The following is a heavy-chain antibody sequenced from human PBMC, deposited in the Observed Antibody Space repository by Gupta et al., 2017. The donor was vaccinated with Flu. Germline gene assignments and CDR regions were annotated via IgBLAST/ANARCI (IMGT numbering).Heavy chain of an antibody. J-gene: IGHJ4*02. CDR2: INGDGSRT. D-gene: IGHD6-19*01. CDR1: GFTFRGYW. Sequence: EVQLVESGGGLVQPGGSLRLSCAASGFTFRGYWLHWVRQAPEKGLVWVSRINGDGSRTNYADSVKSRFTISRDNAQNTVYLQMHSLSAEDTAVYYCARGHPGGWYVDYWGQGTLVAVSS. V-gene: IGHV3-74*01. CDR3: ARGHPGGWYVDY.